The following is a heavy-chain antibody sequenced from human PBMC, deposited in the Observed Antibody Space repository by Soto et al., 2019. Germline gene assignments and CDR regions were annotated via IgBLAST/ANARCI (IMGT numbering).Heavy chain of an antibody. Sequence: PGGSLRLSCAASGFTFSDYYMSWIRQAPGKGLEWVSYISSSGSTIYYADSVKGRFTISRDNAKNSLYLQMNSLRAEDTAVYYCARVVGETYYDFWSDNRPAYSYYYYMDVWGKGTTVTVSS. D-gene: IGHD3-3*01. CDR1: GFTFSDYY. V-gene: IGHV3-11*01. J-gene: IGHJ6*03. CDR2: ISSSGSTI. CDR3: ARVVGETYYDFWSDNRPAYSYYYYMDV.